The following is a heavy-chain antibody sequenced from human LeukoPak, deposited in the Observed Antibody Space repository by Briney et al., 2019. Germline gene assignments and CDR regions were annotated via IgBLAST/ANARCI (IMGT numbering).Heavy chain of an antibody. J-gene: IGHJ4*02. CDR3: ARVSPFDY. CDR1: GFTVSSNY. Sequence: GRSLRLSCVASGFTVSSNYMSWVRQALGKGLEWLSVFYSGGSTYYADSVNGRFTMSRDNSKNTLYLQMNGLRVEDTAVYYCARVSPFDYWGQGTQVTVSS. V-gene: IGHV3-66*01. CDR2: FYSGGST.